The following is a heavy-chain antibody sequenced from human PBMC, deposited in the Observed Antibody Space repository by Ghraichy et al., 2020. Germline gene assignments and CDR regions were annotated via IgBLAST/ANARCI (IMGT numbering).Heavy chain of an antibody. V-gene: IGHV3-30*04. D-gene: IGHD3-9*01. J-gene: IGHJ6*02. CDR3: ARDYFDWSDYYYGMDV. CDR2: ISYAGTDK. CDR1: GFSFSSYA. Sequence: GGSLRLSCAASGFSFSSYAMHWVRQAPGKGLEWVAVISYAGTDKYYADSVKGRFTISRENSKNTLYLQMNSLRTGDTAVYYCARDYFDWSDYYYGMDVWGQGTRVTVSS.